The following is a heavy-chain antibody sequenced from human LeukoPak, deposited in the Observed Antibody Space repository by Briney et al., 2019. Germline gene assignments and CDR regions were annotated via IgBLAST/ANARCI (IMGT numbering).Heavy chain of an antibody. CDR3: ARETERRITD. Sequence: SGTLSLTCAVSCFSISMGYYWVWIRQPAGQGLEWIGSIHPSGATFYNSSLNSRVTVSIDAPKNHFSLRLSLVTAADTAVYFCARETERRITDWGQGTLVTVSS. J-gene: IGHJ4*02. CDR1: CFSISMGYY. CDR2: IHPSGAT. V-gene: IGHV4-38-2*02. D-gene: IGHD1-1*01.